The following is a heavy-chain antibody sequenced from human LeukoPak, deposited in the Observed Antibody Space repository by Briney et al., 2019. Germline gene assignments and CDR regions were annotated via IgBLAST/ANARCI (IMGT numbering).Heavy chain of an antibody. D-gene: IGHD3-3*01. CDR3: ARTYDPYYYYYMDV. CDR1: GDSVTSSNW. CDR2: IYHSGAT. V-gene: IGHV4-4*02. Sequence: SETLSLTCAVSGDSVTSSNWWSWVRQPPGKGLEWIGEIYHSGATNYNPSLKSRVTISLDKSKDQLSLKLTSVTAADTAVYYCARTYDPYYYYYMDVWGKGTTVTVSS. J-gene: IGHJ6*03.